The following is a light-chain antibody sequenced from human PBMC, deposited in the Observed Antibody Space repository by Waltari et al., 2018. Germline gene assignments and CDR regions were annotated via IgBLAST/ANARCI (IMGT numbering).Light chain of an antibody. CDR2: DAD. J-gene: IGLJ2*01. CDR3: QSYDDTTNQV. V-gene: IGLV6-57*04. CDR1: SGSIASYY. Sequence: NFMLTQPHSVSESPGKTVTISCTRSSGSIASYYVQWYQQRPGSAPTTVIYDADLRPSGVPDRFSGSIDSSSNSASLTISGLKTEDEADYYCQSYDDTTNQVFGGGTKLTVL.